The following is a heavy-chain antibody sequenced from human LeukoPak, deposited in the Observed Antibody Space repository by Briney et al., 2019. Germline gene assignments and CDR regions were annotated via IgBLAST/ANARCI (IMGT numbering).Heavy chain of an antibody. CDR3: ARGSGSYFDY. J-gene: IGHJ4*02. CDR2: IRHDESNN. Sequence: GGSLRLSCAASGFTFSIYGMHWVRQAPGKGLEWVAFIRHDESNNYYADSVKGRFTISRDNSKNTLYLQMNSLRAEDTAVYYCARGSGSYFDYWGQGTLVTVSS. D-gene: IGHD1-26*01. CDR1: GFTFSIYG. V-gene: IGHV3-30*02.